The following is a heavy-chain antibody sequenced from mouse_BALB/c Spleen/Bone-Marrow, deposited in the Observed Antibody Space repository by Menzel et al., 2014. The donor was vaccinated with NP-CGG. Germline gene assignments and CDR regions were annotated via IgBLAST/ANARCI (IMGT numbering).Heavy chain of an antibody. J-gene: IGHJ4*01. CDR1: GFSLISYG. CDR2: IWPGGST. D-gene: IGHD2-4*01. Sequence: VQLQQSGPGLEESSQSLSISCTVSGFSLISYGVHWIRQRPGKGLEWLGVIWPGGSTNYNSALMSRLSISKDSSKSQVFLKMNSLQSDDTAMYYCARDLYYDYDVGAMDYWGQGTSVTVSS. V-gene: IGHV2-9*02. CDR3: ARDLYYDYDVGAMDY.